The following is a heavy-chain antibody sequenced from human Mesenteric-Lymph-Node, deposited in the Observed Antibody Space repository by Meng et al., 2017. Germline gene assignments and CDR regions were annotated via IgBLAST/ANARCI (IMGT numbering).Heavy chain of an antibody. Sequence: GGSLRLSCAASGFTFSSYAMSWVRQAPGKGLEWVSAISGSGGSTYYADSVKGRFTISRDNSKNTLYLQMNSLRAEDTAVYYCARDQEGYCSGGSCYTLDYWGQGTLVTVSS. D-gene: IGHD2-15*01. CDR2: ISGSGGST. CDR3: ARDQEGYCSGGSCYTLDY. CDR1: GFTFSSYA. V-gene: IGHV3-23*01. J-gene: IGHJ4*02.